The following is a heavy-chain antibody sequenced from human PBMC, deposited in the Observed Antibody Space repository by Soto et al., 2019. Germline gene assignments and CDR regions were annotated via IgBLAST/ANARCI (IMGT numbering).Heavy chain of an antibody. V-gene: IGHV4-31*03. CDR2: IYFTGNT. Sequence: TLSLTCTVSGASINSGGYYWNWFRLLPGRGLEWIGYIYFTGNTAYNPSLESRVTISLDTPQNQFSLELNSVSDADTAVYYCVSGDARGVLLAYWGQGAMVTVSS. D-gene: IGHD2-21*02. CDR3: VSGDARGVLLAY. CDR1: GASINSGGYY. J-gene: IGHJ4*02.